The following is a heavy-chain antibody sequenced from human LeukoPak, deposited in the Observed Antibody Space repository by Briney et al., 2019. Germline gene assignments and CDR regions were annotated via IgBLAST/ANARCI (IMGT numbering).Heavy chain of an antibody. V-gene: IGHV3-23*01. CDR2: ISGSGGTT. CDR3: AKCGGGDCYRALDI. Sequence: GGSLRLSCAASGFTFDDYAMHWVRQAPGKGLQWVSGISGSGGTTSYAGSVKGRFTISRDNSKNTLYLQMNSLRAEDTAVYYCAKCGGGDCYRALDIWGQGTTVTVSS. CDR1: GFTFDDYA. D-gene: IGHD2-21*02. J-gene: IGHJ3*02.